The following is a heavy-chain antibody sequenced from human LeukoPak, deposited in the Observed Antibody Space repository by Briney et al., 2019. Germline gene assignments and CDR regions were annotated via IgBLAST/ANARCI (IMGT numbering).Heavy chain of an antibody. CDR1: GGSFSGYY. J-gene: IGHJ6*03. CDR3: ARMVRGGLYYYYYMDV. CDR2: INHSGSN. D-gene: IGHD3-10*01. V-gene: IGHV4-34*01. Sequence: SETLSLTCAVYGGSFSGYYWSWIRQPPGKGLEWIGEINHSGSNNYNPSLKSRVTISVDTSKTQFPLKLSSVTAADTAVYYCARMVRGGLYYYYYMDVWGKGTTVTVSS.